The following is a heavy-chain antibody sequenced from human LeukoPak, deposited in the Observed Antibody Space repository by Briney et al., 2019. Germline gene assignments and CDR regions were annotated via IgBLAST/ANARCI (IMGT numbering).Heavy chain of an antibody. D-gene: IGHD4-23*01. CDR2: INPNSGGT. J-gene: IGHJ4*02. Sequence: ASVKVSCKASGYTFTGYYMHWARQAPGQGLEWMGWINPNSGGTNYAQKLQGRVTMTRDTSISTAYMELSRLRSDDTAVYYCARAAATTVVTKIFDYWGQGTLVTVSS. V-gene: IGHV1-2*02. CDR1: GYTFTGYY. CDR3: ARAAATTVVTKIFDY.